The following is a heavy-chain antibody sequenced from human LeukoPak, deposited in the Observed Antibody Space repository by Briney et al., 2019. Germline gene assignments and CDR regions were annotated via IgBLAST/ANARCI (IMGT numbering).Heavy chain of an antibody. CDR3: ASVCQQLGWYFDF. CDR1: GFTFSIYG. D-gene: IGHD6-13*01. J-gene: IGHJ4*02. CDR2: IWYDGTKK. V-gene: IGHV3-33*08. Sequence: GGSLRLSCAASGFTFSIYGMHWVRQAPGKGLEWVAAIWYDGTKKYYEDSVKGRFTISRDNSKSTLYLQMNSLRAEDTAIYYCASVCQQLGWYFDFWGQGTLVTVSS.